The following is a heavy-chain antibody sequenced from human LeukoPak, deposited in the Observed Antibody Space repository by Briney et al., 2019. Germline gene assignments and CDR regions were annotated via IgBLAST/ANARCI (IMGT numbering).Heavy chain of an antibody. CDR3: ARAGWIITSGIDY. CDR2: IYHIGST. Sequence: SETLSLTCGVSGFSISRSYYWAWIRQPPGKGLEWIGTIYHIGSTYYSPSLGSRDTMSVDTSKNEFSLNLKSVTAADTAVYYCARAGWIITSGIDYWGQGALVTVSS. D-gene: IGHD3-10*01. V-gene: IGHV4-38-2*01. CDR1: GFSISRSYY. J-gene: IGHJ4*02.